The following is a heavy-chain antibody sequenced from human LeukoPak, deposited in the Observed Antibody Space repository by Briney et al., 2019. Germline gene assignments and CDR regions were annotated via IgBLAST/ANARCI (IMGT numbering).Heavy chain of an antibody. D-gene: IGHD6-13*01. CDR1: GFTVSSNY. J-gene: IGHJ5*02. V-gene: IGHV3-53*01. CDR3: ARVIAAAGTGWFDP. CDR2: IYSGGST. Sequence: PGGSLRLSCAASGFTVSSNYMSWVRQAPGKGLEWVSVIYSGGSTYYADSVKGRFTISRDNSKNTLYLQMNSLRAEDTAVYYCARVIAAAGTGWFDPWGQGTLVTVSS.